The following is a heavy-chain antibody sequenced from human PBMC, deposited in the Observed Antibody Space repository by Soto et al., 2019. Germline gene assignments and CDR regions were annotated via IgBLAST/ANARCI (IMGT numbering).Heavy chain of an antibody. CDR3: AKDRNTYGPGWYFDY. CDR2: ISYDGSNK. J-gene: IGHJ4*02. Sequence: WVSLRLSWVASGFTFSSYGMHWVRQAPGKGLERVAVISYDGSNKYYADSVKGRFTISRDNSKNTLYLQMNSLRAEDTAVYYCAKDRNTYGPGWYFDYWDKGPRGTDSS. V-gene: IGHV3-30*18. D-gene: IGHD4-17*01. CDR1: GFTFSSYG.